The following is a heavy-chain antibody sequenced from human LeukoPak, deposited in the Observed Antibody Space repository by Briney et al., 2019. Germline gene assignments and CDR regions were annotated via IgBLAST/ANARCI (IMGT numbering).Heavy chain of an antibody. J-gene: IGHJ4*02. D-gene: IGHD3-22*01. CDR3: ARSRVGSYYYDSSGYVDY. V-gene: IGHV4-34*01. Sequence: SETLSLTCAVYGGSFSGYYWSWIRQPPGKGLEWIGEIKHSGSTNYNPSLKSRVTISVDTSKNQFSLKLSSVTAADTAVYYCARSRVGSYYYDSSGYVDYWGQGTLVTVSS. CDR1: GGSFSGYY. CDR2: IKHSGST.